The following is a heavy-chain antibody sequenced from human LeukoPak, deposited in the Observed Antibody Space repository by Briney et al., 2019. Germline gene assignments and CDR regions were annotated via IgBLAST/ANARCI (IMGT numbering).Heavy chain of an antibody. CDR2: ISGNGDTT. CDR1: GVTFSTYG. Sequence: GGSLSLSCAVSGVTFSTYGMSWVRQVPEKGLEWVLAISGNGDTTYHPYSVKGRFTISRDNSKNTVSRQMNNPRAEASVIFYCAKDNFWSSFDSWGQGTLVTVSS. J-gene: IGHJ5*01. CDR3: AKDNFWSSFDS. D-gene: IGHD3-3*01. V-gene: IGHV3-23*01.